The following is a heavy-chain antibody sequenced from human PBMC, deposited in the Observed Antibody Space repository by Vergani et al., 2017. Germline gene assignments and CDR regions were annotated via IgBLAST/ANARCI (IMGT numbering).Heavy chain of an antibody. CDR2: ISYDGSNK. CDR3: AKQRLEHSFDY. J-gene: IGHJ4*02. CDR1: GFTFSSYG. D-gene: IGHD1/OR15-1a*01. V-gene: IGHV3-30*18. Sequence: VQLVESGGGVVQPGRSLRLSCAASGFTFSSYGMHWVRQAPGKGLEWVAVISYDGSNKYYADSVKGRFTISRDNSKNTLYLQMNSLRAEDTAVYYCAKQRLEHSFDYWGQGTLVTVSS.